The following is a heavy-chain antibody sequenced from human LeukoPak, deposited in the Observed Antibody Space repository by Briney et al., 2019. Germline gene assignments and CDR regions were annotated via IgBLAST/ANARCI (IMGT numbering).Heavy chain of an antibody. CDR2: ISSDGSST. CDR3: ARDQRVTGRPDIDY. J-gene: IGHJ4*02. Sequence: HPGGSLRLSCAASGFTFSSYSMNWVRQTPGKGLVWVSRISSDGSSTTYADSVKGRFTISRDNAKNTLYLQMNNLRAEDTAMYYCARDQRVTGRPDIDYWGQGTLVIVSS. V-gene: IGHV3-74*03. D-gene: IGHD6-6*01. CDR1: GFTFSSYS.